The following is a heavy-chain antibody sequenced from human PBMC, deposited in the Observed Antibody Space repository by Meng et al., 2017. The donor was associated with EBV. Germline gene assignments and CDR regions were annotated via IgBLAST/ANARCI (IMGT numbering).Heavy chain of an antibody. V-gene: IGHV2-5*02. D-gene: IGHD3-10*01. Sequence: QITLKGLGSTPVKPTQTLLLTCTFSGISLTTSGVGVGWIRQPPGKALEWLAVIYWDDAKRYSPSLKNRLTITKDTSKNQVVLTMTNMDPVDTATYFCAHSKYYSDSGGYWDYFDDWGQGTLVTVSS. CDR1: GISLTTSGVG. J-gene: IGHJ4*02. CDR3: AHSKYYSDSGGYWDYFDD. CDR2: IYWDDAK.